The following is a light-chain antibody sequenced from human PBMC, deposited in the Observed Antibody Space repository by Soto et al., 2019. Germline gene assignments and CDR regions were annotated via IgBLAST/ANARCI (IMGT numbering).Light chain of an antibody. CDR3: QQYYHWPVT. Sequence: EIVLTQSPGTLSLSPGERATLSCRASQSVSSYLAWYQHKPGQAPRLLISGASTGATGIPPRFRGSGSGTEFTLTVDTLQSEDIAIYYCQQYYHWPVTFGGGTKVDIK. CDR1: QSVSSY. CDR2: GAS. J-gene: IGKJ4*01. V-gene: IGKV3-15*01.